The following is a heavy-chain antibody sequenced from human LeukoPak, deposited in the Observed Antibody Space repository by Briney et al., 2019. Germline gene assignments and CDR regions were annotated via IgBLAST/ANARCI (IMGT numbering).Heavy chain of an antibody. CDR2: INPSGGST. V-gene: IGHV1-46*01. J-gene: IGHJ4*02. D-gene: IGHD2-21*02. CDR1: GYTFTSYY. Sequence: ASVTVSCTASGYTFTSYYMHWVRQAPGQGLEWMGIINPSGGSTSYAQKFQGRVTMTRDTSTSTVYMELSSLRSEDTAVYYCAREVVVTAIRDYYFDYWGQGTLVTVSS. CDR3: AREVVVTAIRDYYFDY.